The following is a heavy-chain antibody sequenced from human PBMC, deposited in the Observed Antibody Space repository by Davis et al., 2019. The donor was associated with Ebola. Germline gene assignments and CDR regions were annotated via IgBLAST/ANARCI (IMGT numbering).Heavy chain of an antibody. Sequence: GSLRLSCNVSGDSISTYYWSWIRQPPGKGPEWIGKFFYSVGTNYNPSLKSRVTISIDTSKNQFSLKLSSVTAADTAVYHCARHKYCGADCYSGYLDFWGQGTLVTVSS. D-gene: IGHD2-21*02. CDR1: GDSISTYY. J-gene: IGHJ4*02. CDR2: FFYSVGT. CDR3: ARHKYCGADCYSGYLDF. V-gene: IGHV4-59*08.